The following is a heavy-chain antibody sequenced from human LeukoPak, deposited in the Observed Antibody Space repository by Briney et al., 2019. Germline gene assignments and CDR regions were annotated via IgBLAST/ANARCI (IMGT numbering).Heavy chain of an antibody. CDR3: AKSIGAYYDSSGYYDY. J-gene: IGHJ4*02. CDR2: ISSDGSNK. Sequence: GGSLRLSCAASAFTFSSYGMHWVRHAPGKGLEWVAVISSDGSNKYYVDSVKGRFTISRDNSKNTLYLQMNSLRVEDTAVYYCAKSIGAYYDSSGYYDYWGQGTLVTVSS. D-gene: IGHD3-22*01. V-gene: IGHV3-30*18. CDR1: AFTFSSYG.